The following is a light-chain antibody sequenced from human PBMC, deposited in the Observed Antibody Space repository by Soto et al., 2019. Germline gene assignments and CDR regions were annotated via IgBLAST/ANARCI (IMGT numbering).Light chain of an antibody. Sequence: SYELTQPLSVSVALGQTARITCGGNNIGSKNVHWYQQKPGQAPVLVIYRDSNRPSGIPERFSGSNSGNTATLTISRAQAGDEADYYCQVWDSSTGVVFGGGTTLTVL. CDR2: RDS. J-gene: IGLJ2*01. V-gene: IGLV3-9*01. CDR3: QVWDSSTGVV. CDR1: NIGSKN.